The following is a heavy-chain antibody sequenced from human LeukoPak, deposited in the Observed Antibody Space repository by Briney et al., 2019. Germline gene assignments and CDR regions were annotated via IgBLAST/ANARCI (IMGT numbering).Heavy chain of an antibody. V-gene: IGHV1-69*04. D-gene: IGHD3-9*01. CDR3: ARDRGRRYFDHPFDY. CDR1: GGTFSSYA. CDR2: IIPILGIA. J-gene: IGHJ4*02. Sequence: SVKVSCKASGGTFSSYAISWVRQAPGQGLEWMGRIIPILGIANYAQKLQGRVTMTTDTSTSTAYMELRSLRSDDTAVYYCARDRGRRYFDHPFDYWGQGTLVTVSS.